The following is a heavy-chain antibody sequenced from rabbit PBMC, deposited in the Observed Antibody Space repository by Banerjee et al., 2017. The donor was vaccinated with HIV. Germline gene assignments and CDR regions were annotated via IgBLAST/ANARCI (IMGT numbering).Heavy chain of an antibody. D-gene: IGHD8-1*01. V-gene: IGHV1S40*01. CDR3: ARAVGSIYYYENYFNL. CDR2: TNAGSSGIT. J-gene: IGHJ4*01. Sequence: QSLEESGGDLVKPGASLTLTCTASGFDFSSYHMCWVRQAPGKGLEWIGTTNAGSSGITYYASWVNGRLTISKTSSTTVTLQMTSLTAADTATYFCARAVGSIYYYENYFNLWGQGTLVTVS. CDR1: GFDFSSYH.